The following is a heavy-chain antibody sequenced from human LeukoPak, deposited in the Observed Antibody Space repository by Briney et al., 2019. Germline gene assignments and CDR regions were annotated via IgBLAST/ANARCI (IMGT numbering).Heavy chain of an antibody. CDR1: GGTFSSYA. J-gene: IGHJ6*02. CDR2: IIPIFDTA. Sequence: SVKVSCKASGGTFSSYAISWVRQAPGQGLEWMGGIIPIFDTANYAQKFQGRVTITADESTSTAYMELSSLRSEDTAVYYCARDWGPGYSYGYYYYYGMDVWGQGTTVTVSS. CDR3: ARDWGPGYSYGYYYYYGMDV. V-gene: IGHV1-69*13. D-gene: IGHD5-18*01.